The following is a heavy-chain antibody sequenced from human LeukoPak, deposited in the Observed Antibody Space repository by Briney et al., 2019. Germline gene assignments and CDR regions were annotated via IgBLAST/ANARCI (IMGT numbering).Heavy chain of an antibody. V-gene: IGHV3-30*04. Sequence: PGGSLRLSCAASGFIFSSYAMHWVRQAPGKGLEGVAVISYDGSNKYYADSVKGRFTISRDNSRNTLYLQMNSLRAEDTAVYYCAELGITMIGGVWGKGTTVTISS. CDR3: AELGITMIGGV. D-gene: IGHD3-10*02. CDR2: ISYDGSNK. J-gene: IGHJ6*04. CDR1: GFIFSSYA.